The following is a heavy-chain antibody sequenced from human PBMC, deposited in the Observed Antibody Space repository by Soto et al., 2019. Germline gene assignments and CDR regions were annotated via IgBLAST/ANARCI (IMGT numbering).Heavy chain of an antibody. J-gene: IGHJ4*02. D-gene: IGHD3-22*01. CDR2: FDPEDGET. V-gene: IGHV1-24*01. CDR3: ATSLAYDSSGSLGGVDY. CDR1: GSTFTSNG. Sequence: ASVKVSCKVSGSTFTSNGIGWVRQAPGKGLEWMGGFDPEDGETIYAQKFQGRVTMTEDTSTDTAYMELSSLRSEDTAVYYCATSLAYDSSGSLGGVDYWGQGTLVTVSS.